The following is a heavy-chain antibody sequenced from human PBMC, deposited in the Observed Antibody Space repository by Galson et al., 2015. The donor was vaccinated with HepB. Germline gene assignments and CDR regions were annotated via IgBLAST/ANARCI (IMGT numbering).Heavy chain of an antibody. CDR3: AKDRGPIAAAPDAFDI. D-gene: IGHD6-13*01. CDR1: GFTFSSYA. CDR2: ISYDGSNK. V-gene: IGHV3-30-3*01. Sequence: SLRLSCAASGFTFSSYAMHWVRQAPGKGLEWVAVISYDGSNKYYADSVKGRFTISRDNSKNTLYLQMNSLRAEDTAVYYCAKDRGPIAAAPDAFDIWGQGTMVTVSS. J-gene: IGHJ3*02.